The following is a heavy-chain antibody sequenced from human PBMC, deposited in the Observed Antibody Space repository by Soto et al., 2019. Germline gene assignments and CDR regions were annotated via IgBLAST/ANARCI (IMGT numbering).Heavy chain of an antibody. CDR2: ISIDGSIT. V-gene: IGHV3-74*01. CDR1: GFSITNYW. D-gene: IGHD4-17*01. Sequence: EVQLVESGGGLVQPGGSLRLSCAASGFSITNYWMHWVRQAPGKGLVWVSRISIDGSITRYADSVKGRFTVSRDNAKNTLYLQVNSLRAEDTAVYYCARETVSTLYYWGQGTLVTVSS. J-gene: IGHJ4*02. CDR3: ARETVSTLYY.